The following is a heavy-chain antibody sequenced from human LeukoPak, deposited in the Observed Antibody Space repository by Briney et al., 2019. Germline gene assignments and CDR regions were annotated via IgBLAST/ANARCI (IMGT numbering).Heavy chain of an antibody. Sequence: QAGGSLRLSCAASGFIVSSTYMTWARQAPGKGLEWVSYISGSSGIIDYADSVKGRFTISRDNSKSTLYLQMNSLRAEDTAVYYCARDPYYYYGMDVWGQGTTVTVSS. J-gene: IGHJ6*02. CDR2: ISGSSGII. V-gene: IGHV3-48*01. CDR3: ARDPYYYYGMDV. CDR1: GFIVSSTY.